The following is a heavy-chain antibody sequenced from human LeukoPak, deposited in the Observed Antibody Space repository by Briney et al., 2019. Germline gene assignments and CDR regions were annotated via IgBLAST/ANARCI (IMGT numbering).Heavy chain of an antibody. J-gene: IGHJ4*02. D-gene: IGHD3-9*01. CDR2: IYYSGST. CDR3: ARARLRHFDWLLDYFDY. CDR1: GGSISSYY. Sequence: SETLSLTCTVSGGSISSYYWSWIRQPPGKGLEWIGYIYYSGSTNYNPSLKSRVTISVDTSKNQFSLKLSSVTAADTAVYYCARARLRHFDWLLDYFDYWGQGTLVTVSS. V-gene: IGHV4-59*08.